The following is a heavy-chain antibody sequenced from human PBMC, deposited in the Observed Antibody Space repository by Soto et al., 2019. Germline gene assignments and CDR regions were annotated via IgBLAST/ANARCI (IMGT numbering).Heavy chain of an antibody. CDR1: SGSISTGNW. D-gene: IGHD6-25*01. J-gene: IGHJ4*02. CDR3: ARVFSSGSGWMYYFDF. V-gene: IGHV4-4*02. CDR2: IYYTGAT. Sequence: QVELQESGPRLVKSSGTLSLTCEVSSGSISTGNWWSWVRQPPGKGLEWIGEIYYTGATNYNPSLKSRVIITIYKSKDQFSLILTSATAADTAVYYCARVFSSGSGWMYYFDFWGQGILVSVSS.